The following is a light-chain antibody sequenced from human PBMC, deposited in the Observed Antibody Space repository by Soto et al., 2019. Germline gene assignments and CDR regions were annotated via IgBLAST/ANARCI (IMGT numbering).Light chain of an antibody. CDR1: QSVSSSY. CDR2: GAS. Sequence: EIVLTQSPGTLSLSPGERATLSCRASQSVSSSYSAWYQQKPGQAPRLLIYGASSRATGIPDRFSGSGSGTDITLTISRLEPKDFAVYYCQQYGSSPITFGQGTRLEIK. V-gene: IGKV3-20*01. J-gene: IGKJ5*01. CDR3: QQYGSSPIT.